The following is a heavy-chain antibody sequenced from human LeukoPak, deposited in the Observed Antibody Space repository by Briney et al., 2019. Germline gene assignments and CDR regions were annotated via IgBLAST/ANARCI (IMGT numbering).Heavy chain of an antibody. CDR2: ISGRGGST. D-gene: IGHD5-12*01. Sequence: GGSLRLSCAASGFTFSSYAMSWVRQAPGKGLEWVSGISGRGGSTNYADAVKGRFTISRDNSKKTLYLEMNSLRVEDTAVYYCAKGLLGLFDPWGPGTLVTVSS. CDR3: AKGLLGLFDP. CDR1: GFTFSSYA. V-gene: IGHV3-23*01. J-gene: IGHJ5*02.